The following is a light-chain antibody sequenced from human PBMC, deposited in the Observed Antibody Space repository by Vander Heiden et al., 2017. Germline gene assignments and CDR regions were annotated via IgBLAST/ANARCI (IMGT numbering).Light chain of an antibody. Sequence: DIVMTQSPLSLPVTPGEPASISCRSSQSLLHSNGYNYLDWYLQKPGQSPQLLIYLGSNRASGVPDRFSGSGSGTDFTLKISRVEAEDVGVYYCMQALQFSITFGGGTKVEIK. J-gene: IGKJ4*01. CDR2: LGS. CDR1: QSLLHSNGYNY. CDR3: MQALQFSIT. V-gene: IGKV2-28*01.